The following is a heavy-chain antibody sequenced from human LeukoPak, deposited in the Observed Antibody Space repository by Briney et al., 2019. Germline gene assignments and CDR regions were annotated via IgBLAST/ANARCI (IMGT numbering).Heavy chain of an antibody. Sequence: PSETLSLTCTVSGGSISSGDYYWSWIRRPPGKGLEWIGYIYYSGSTYYNPSLKSRVTISVDTSKNQFSLKLSSVTAADTAVYCCSGSYYYYGMDVWGQGTTVTVSS. CDR2: IYYSGST. CDR3: SGSYYYYGMDV. D-gene: IGHD3-10*01. V-gene: IGHV4-30-4*01. J-gene: IGHJ6*02. CDR1: GGSISSGDYY.